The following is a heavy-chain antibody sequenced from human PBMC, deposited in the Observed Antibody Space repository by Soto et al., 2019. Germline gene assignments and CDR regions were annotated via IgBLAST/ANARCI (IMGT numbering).Heavy chain of an antibody. CDR1: GFTFSSYG. CDR2: IWYDGTDK. CDR3: ARGRGYCSGGSCYYFDY. V-gene: IGHV3-33*01. J-gene: IGHJ4*01. Sequence: PGGSLRLSCAASGFTFSSYGMHWVRQAPGKGLEWVAVIWYDGTDKYYVDSVKGRFTISRENSKNTLYRQMDSLRAEDTAVYYCARGRGYCSGGSCYYFDYWGHGTLVTVSS. D-gene: IGHD2-15*01.